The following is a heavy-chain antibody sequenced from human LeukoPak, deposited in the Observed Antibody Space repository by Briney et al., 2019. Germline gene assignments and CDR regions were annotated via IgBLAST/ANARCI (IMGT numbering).Heavy chain of an antibody. CDR3: ARVYHDFWSGYD. V-gene: IGHV4-59*01. D-gene: IGHD3-3*01. J-gene: IGHJ4*02. CDR1: GGAIRNYF. CDR2: IYYTGST. Sequence: SETLSLTCTVSGGAIRNYFWSWIRQPPGKGLEWIGYIYYTGSTIYNPSLKSRVTISVDTSKNQFSLKLSSVTAADTAVYYCARVYHDFWSGYDWGQGTLVTVSS.